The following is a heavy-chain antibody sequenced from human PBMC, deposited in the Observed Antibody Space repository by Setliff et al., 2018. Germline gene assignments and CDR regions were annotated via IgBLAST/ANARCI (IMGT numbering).Heavy chain of an antibody. D-gene: IGHD3-10*01. CDR1: SVSTTSHY. J-gene: IGHJ1*01. V-gene: IGHV4-39*07. Sequence: SVSTTSHYWGWVRQPPGKGLEWIGSVYYSGYTYYSPSLESRVAISVDTSKNQFSLKVNSVTAADTAVYYCARVDFTMLQGVLGHWGQGTLVTVSS. CDR2: VYYSGYT. CDR3: ARVDFTMLQGVLGH.